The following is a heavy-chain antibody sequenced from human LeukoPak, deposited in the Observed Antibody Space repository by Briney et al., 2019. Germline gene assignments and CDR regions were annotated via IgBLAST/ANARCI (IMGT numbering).Heavy chain of an antibody. J-gene: IGHJ4*02. D-gene: IGHD2-15*01. CDR1: GFTFSSYG. Sequence: GGSLRLSCAASGFTFSSYGMHWVRQAPGKGLEWVAVIWYDGSNKYYADSVKGRFTISRDNSKNTPYLQMNSLRAEDTAVYYCARDPLGYCSGGSCYPFDYWGQGTLVTVSS. CDR2: IWYDGSNK. V-gene: IGHV3-33*01. CDR3: ARDPLGYCSGGSCYPFDY.